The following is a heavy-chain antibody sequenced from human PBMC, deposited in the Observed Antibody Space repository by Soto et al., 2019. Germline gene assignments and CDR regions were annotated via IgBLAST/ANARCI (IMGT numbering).Heavy chain of an antibody. J-gene: IGHJ5*02. CDR1: GYTFTSYG. V-gene: IGHV1-18*01. D-gene: IGHD3-3*01. CDR2: ISAYNGNT. Sequence: ASVKVSCKASGYTFTSYGISWVRQAPGQGLEWMGWISAYNGNTNYAQKLQGRVTMTTDTSTSTAYMELRSLRSDDTAVYYCARVGSIYYFWSGYLWYWSDTWGQATLVTVSS. CDR3: ARVGSIYYFWSGYLWYWSDT.